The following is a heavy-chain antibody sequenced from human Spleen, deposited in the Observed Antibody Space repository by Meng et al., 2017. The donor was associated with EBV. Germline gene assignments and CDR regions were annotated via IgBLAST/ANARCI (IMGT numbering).Heavy chain of an antibody. Sequence: VQLVESGEGLVKPGGSLRLSCEASGFTFSDYSMNWVRQAPGKGLDWVSSISSSSDYIFYADSVRGRFTISRDNAKNSLYLQMNSLRAEDTAMYYCTRTSLKSWGQGTLVTVSS. V-gene: IGHV3-21*01. J-gene: IGHJ4*02. CDR2: ISSSSDYI. CDR3: TRTSLKS. CDR1: GFTFSDYS. D-gene: IGHD4/OR15-4a*01.